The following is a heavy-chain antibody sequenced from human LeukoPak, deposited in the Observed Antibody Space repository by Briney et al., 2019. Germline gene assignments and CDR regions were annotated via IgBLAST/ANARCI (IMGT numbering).Heavy chain of an antibody. CDR2: ISYDGSNK. CDR3: ARESTVTPGY. J-gene: IGHJ4*02. CDR1: GFTFSSYA. D-gene: IGHD4-17*01. Sequence: GGSLRLSCAASGFTFSSYAMHWVRQAPGKGLEWVAVISYDGSNKYYADSVKGRFTISRDNSKNTLYLQMNSLRAEDTAVYYCARESTVTPGYWGQGILVTVSS. V-gene: IGHV3-30-3*01.